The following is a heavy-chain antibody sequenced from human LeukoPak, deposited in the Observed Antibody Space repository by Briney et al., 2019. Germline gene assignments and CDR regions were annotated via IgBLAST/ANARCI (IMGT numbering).Heavy chain of an antibody. V-gene: IGHV1-8*01. D-gene: IGHD2-2*01. CDR2: MNPNSGNT. CDR1: GYTFTSYD. CDR3: ARGRSHQLLWGGWYYYGMDV. J-gene: IGHJ6*02. Sequence: ASVKVSCKASGYTFTSYDINWVRQATGQRLEWMGWMNPNSGNTGYAQKFQGRVTMTRNTSISTAYMELSSLRSEDTAVYYCARGRSHQLLWGGWYYYGMDVWGQGTTVTVSS.